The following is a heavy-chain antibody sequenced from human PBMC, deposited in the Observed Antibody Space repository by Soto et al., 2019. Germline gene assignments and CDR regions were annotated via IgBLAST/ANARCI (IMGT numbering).Heavy chain of an antibody. Sequence: GAAVKVSCKAAGFTFTSSAVQWVRQARGQRLEWIGWIVVGSGNTNYAQKFQKRVTITRDMSTSTAYMELSSLRSEDTAVYYCAAGYCSSTSCYHYYGMDVWGQGTTVTVSS. CDR2: IVVGSGNT. CDR3: AAGYCSSTSCYHYYGMDV. V-gene: IGHV1-58*01. D-gene: IGHD2-2*01. J-gene: IGHJ6*02. CDR1: GFTFTSSA.